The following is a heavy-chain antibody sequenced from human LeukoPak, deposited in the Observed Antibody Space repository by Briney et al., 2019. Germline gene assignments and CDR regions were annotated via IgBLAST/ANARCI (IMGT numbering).Heavy chain of an antibody. V-gene: IGHV1-46*01. D-gene: IGHD1-26*01. CDR1: GYTFTSYY. J-gene: IGHJ3*02. CDR3: ARGYIVGARWGAFDI. CDR2: INPSGGST. Sequence: ASVKVSCKASGYTFTSYYMHWVRQAPGQGLEWMGIINPSGGSTSYAQKFQGRVTMTRDTSTSTVYKELSSLRSEDTAVYYCARGYIVGARWGAFDIWGQGTMVTVSS.